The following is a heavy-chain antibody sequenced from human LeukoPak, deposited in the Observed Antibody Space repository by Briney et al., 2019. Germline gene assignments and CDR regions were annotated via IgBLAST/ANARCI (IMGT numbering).Heavy chain of an antibody. CDR1: GGTFSSYA. J-gene: IGHJ4*02. CDR2: IIPIFGTA. V-gene: IGHV1-69*13. Sequence: ASVKVSCKASGGTFSSYAISWVRQAPGQGLEWMGGIIPIFGTANYAQKFQGRVTITADESTSTAYMELSSLRSEDTAVYYCARSRTSPGGYFDYWGKGTLVTVSS. CDR3: ARSRTSPGGYFDY. D-gene: IGHD1-14*01.